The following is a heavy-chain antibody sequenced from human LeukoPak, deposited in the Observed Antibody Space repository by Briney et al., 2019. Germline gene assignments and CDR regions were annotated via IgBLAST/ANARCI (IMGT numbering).Heavy chain of an antibody. J-gene: IGHJ5*02. CDR1: GFTFSDFW. V-gene: IGHV3-7*01. CDR2: INQDGTDS. CDR3: ARILNSGGYWYPESLDL. Sequence: PGGSLRLSCAASGFTFSDFWMNWVRQAPGKGLEWVANINQDGTDSFYADSVRGRFTISRDNAKNSLYLHMNSLRADDTAVYYCARILNSGGYWYPESLDLWGQGILVTVSS. D-gene: IGHD3-22*01.